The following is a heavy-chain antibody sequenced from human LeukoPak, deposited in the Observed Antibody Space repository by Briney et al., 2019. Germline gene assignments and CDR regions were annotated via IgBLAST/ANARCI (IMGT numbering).Heavy chain of an antibody. CDR1: GFTFRSYW. V-gene: IGHV3-7*02. CDR3: ARASGAFDY. Sequence: PGGSLRLSCAASGFTFRSYWMSWVRQAPGKGLEWVANIKEDGSEKYYVDSVKGRFTISRDNAKNSLYLQMNSLRAEDTAVYYCARASGAFDYWGQGTLATVSS. J-gene: IGHJ4*02. CDR2: IKEDGSEK.